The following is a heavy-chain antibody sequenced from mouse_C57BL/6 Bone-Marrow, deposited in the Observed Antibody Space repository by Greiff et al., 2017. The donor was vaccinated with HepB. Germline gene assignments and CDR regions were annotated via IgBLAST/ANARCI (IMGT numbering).Heavy chain of an antibody. D-gene: IGHD1-1*01. CDR2: ISSGGDYI. CDR1: GFTFSSYA. V-gene: IGHV5-9-1*02. CDR3: TRDYYGSEDYAMDY. Sequence: DVMLVESGEGLVKPGGSLKLSCAASGFTFSSYAISWVRQTPEKRLEWVAYISSGGDYIYYADTVKGRFTISRDNARNTLYLQMSSLKSEDTAMYYCTRDYYGSEDYAMDYWGQGTSVTVSS. J-gene: IGHJ4*01.